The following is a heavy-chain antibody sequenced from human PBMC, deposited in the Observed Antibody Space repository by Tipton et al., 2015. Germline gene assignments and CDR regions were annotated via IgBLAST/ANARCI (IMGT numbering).Heavy chain of an antibody. Sequence: GLVKPSETLSLTCTVSGGSVSSSDYYWVWLRQPPGMGLECIGTIYYSGSTYYNPSLKSRVTISVDTSKTQFSLKMSSVTASDTAVYYCARARGRHGGLFDSWGQGILVTVPS. D-gene: IGHD4-23*01. CDR1: GGSVSSSDYY. CDR2: IYYSGST. CDR3: ARARGRHGGLFDS. J-gene: IGHJ4*02. V-gene: IGHV4-39*07.